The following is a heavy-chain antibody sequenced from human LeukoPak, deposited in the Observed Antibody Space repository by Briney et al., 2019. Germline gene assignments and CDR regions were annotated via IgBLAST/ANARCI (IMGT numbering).Heavy chain of an antibody. CDR1: GGSVSSGSYY. CDR2: IYYSGST. Sequence: SETLSLTCTVSGGSVSSGSYYWSWIRQPPGKGLEWLGYIYYSGSTDYNPSLKSRVTISVDTSKNQCSLKLSSVTAADTAVYYCARADYSNYGDAFDIWGQGTMVTVSS. D-gene: IGHD4-11*01. CDR3: ARADYSNYGDAFDI. J-gene: IGHJ3*02. V-gene: IGHV4-61*01.